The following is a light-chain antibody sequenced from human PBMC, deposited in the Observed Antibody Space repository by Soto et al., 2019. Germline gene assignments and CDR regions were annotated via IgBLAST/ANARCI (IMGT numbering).Light chain of an antibody. V-gene: IGLV2-14*01. CDR3: ASYTIKTTYV. Sequence: QSVLTQPASVSGSPGQSTTISCTGTNVAVGGYNYVSWYRHHPGEAPKLLIFEVSNRPSGVSNRFSGSKSGNTASLTISGLQSEDEADYYCASYTIKTTYVFGSGTKVTVL. CDR1: NVAVGGYNY. J-gene: IGLJ1*01. CDR2: EVS.